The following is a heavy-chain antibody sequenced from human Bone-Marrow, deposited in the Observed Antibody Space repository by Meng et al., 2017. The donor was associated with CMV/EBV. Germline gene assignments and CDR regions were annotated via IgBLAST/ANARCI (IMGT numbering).Heavy chain of an antibody. J-gene: IGHJ4*02. CDR3: ARVDQIVGAYYVDY. CDR1: GFTFDDYG. CDR2: INWNGGST. Sequence: GESLKISCAASGFTFDDYGMSWVRQAPGKGLEWVSGINWNGGSTGYADSVKGRFTISRDNAKNSLYLQMNSLRAEDTALYYCARVDQIVGAYYVDYWGQGTLVTVSS. V-gene: IGHV3-20*04. D-gene: IGHD1-26*01.